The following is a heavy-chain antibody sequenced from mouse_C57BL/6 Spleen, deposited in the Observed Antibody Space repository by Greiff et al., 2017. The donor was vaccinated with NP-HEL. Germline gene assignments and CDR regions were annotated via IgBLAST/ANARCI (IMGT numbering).Heavy chain of an antibody. D-gene: IGHD2-3*01. CDR2: IYPRSGNT. V-gene: IGHV1-81*01. CDR3: ARDRVYDGYFYFDY. CDR1: GYTFTSYG. J-gene: IGHJ2*01. Sequence: QVQLKESGAELARPGASVKLSCTASGYTFTSYGISWVKQRTGQGLEWIGEIYPRSGNTYYNEKFKGKATLTADKSSSTAYMELRSLTSEDSAVYFCARDRVYDGYFYFDYWGQGTTLTVSS.